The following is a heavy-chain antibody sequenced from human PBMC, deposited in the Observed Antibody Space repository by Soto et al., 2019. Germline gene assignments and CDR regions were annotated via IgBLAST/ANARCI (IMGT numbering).Heavy chain of an antibody. Sequence: GGSLRLSCAASGFTFSSYWMSWVRQAPGKGLEWVANIKQDGSEKYYVDSVKGRFTISRDNAKNSLYLQMNSLRAEDTAVYYCARKEFDDFWSGYPYFDYWGQGTLVTVSS. CDR3: ARKEFDDFWSGYPYFDY. V-gene: IGHV3-7*01. CDR1: GFTFSSYW. J-gene: IGHJ4*02. D-gene: IGHD3-3*01. CDR2: IKQDGSEK.